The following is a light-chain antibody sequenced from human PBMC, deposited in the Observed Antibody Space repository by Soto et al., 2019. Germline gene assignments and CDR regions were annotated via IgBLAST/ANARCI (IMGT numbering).Light chain of an antibody. J-gene: IGKJ5*01. CDR3: QQYGTSLPIT. CDR1: QSVRTY. V-gene: IGKV3-20*01. CDR2: GAF. Sequence: EIVVTQSPATLSWSRGERSTLYDRASQSVRTYLAWYQVKPGQAPRLLIYGAFSRATHIPDRFSGSGSGADFPLTISSLEPEDVAVYYCQQYGTSLPITFGQGTRLEIK.